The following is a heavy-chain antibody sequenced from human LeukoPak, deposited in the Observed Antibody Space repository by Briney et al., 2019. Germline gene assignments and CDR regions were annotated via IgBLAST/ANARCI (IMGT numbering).Heavy chain of an antibody. D-gene: IGHD6-19*01. V-gene: IGHV3-23*01. J-gene: IGHJ4*02. CDR3: AKYSSGWVNDY. CDR2: ITASGTDT. Sequence: GGSLRLSCEASGFTFSTYGINWVRQAPGKGLQWVSTITASGTDTFYADSVKGRFTISRDNSKNTLSLQMNSLRAEDTALYYCAKYSSGWVNDYWGQGTLVTVSS. CDR1: GFTFSTYG.